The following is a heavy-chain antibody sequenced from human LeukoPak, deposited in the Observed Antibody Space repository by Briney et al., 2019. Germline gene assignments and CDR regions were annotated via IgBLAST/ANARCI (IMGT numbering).Heavy chain of an antibody. CDR1: GGSFSGYY. D-gene: IGHD3-9*01. V-gene: IGHV4-34*01. CDR3: ASPRERYFNFAWLLHQSFDY. CDR2: INHSGST. J-gene: IGHJ4*02. Sequence: SETLSLTCAVYGGSFSGYYWSWIRQPPGKGLEWIGEINHSGSTNYNPSLKSRVTISVDTSKNQFSLKLSSVTAADTAVYYCASPRERYFNFAWLLHQSFDYWAQGTLVTVSS.